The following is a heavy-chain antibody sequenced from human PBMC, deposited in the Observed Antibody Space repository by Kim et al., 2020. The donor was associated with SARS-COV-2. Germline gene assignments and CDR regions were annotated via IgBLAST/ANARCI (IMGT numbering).Heavy chain of an antibody. D-gene: IGHD6-19*01. V-gene: IGHV1-46*01. CDR2: GNT. CDR3: TREADSFDY. J-gene: IGHJ4*02. Sequence: GNTIRAKNFQGRVTLTRDTSTTTVYMELSSLRSEDSAVYYCTREADSFDYWGQGTLVTVSS.